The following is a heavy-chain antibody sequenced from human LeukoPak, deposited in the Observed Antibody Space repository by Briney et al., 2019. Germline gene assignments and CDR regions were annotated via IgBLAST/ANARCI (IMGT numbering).Heavy chain of an antibody. CDR3: AREGGLTIARVFHIRSGYYYMDV. D-gene: IGHD6-13*01. V-gene: IGHV3-21*04. J-gene: IGHJ6*03. CDR1: GFTFSNSS. Sequence: GGSLSLSCAASGFTFSNSSMNWVRQAPGKGLEWVSSISSSSDYIYDADSVKGRFTISRDNAKNSLYLQMNSLRAEDTALYYCAREGGLTIARVFHIRSGYYYMDVWGKGTTVTVSS. CDR2: ISSSSDYI.